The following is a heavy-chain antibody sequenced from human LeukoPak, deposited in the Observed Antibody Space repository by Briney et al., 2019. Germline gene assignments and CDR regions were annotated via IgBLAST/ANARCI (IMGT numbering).Heavy chain of an antibody. J-gene: IGHJ4*02. CDR2: INSDGSST. Sequence: GGSLRPSCAASGFTFSSYWMHWVRQAPGKGLVWVSRINSDGSSTSYADSVKGRFTISRDNAKNTLYLQMNSLRAEDTAVYYCASLLSYYYDSSGYDVDYWGQGTLVAVSS. CDR1: GFTFSSYW. D-gene: IGHD3-22*01. V-gene: IGHV3-74*01. CDR3: ASLLSYYYDSSGYDVDY.